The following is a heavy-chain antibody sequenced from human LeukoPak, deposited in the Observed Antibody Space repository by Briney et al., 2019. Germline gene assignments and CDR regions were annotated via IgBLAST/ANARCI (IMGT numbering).Heavy chain of an antibody. J-gene: IGHJ3*02. CDR1: GYSFTSNW. V-gene: IGHV5-51*01. Sequence: GESLKISCKGSGYSFTSNWIGGVRQMPGKGLEWMGIIYPDDSDTRYSPSFQGQVTISADKSINTAYLQWSSLKASDTAMYYCARLLYYFDSSGYYYAPKAFDIWGQGTMVTVSS. CDR2: IYPDDSDT. CDR3: ARLLYYFDSSGYYYAPKAFDI. D-gene: IGHD3-22*01.